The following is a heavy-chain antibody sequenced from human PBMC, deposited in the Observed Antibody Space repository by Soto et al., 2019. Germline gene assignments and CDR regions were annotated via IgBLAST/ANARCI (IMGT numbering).Heavy chain of an antibody. D-gene: IGHD5-12*01. CDR1: VSTYPGYY. V-gene: IGHV1-2*04. Sequence: ASVTVSCRASVSTYPGYYMRWVRQANGQGLEWMGWINPNSGGTNYAQKFQGWVTMTRDTSISTAYMELSRLRSDDTAVYYCARAVATESGDAFDIWGQGTMVTVSS. J-gene: IGHJ3*02. CDR3: ARAVATESGDAFDI. CDR2: INPNSGGT.